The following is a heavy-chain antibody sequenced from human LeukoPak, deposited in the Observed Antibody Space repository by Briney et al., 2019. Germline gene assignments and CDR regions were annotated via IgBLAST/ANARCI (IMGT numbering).Heavy chain of an antibody. CDR2: IYYSGST. CDR3: ARAGNQLLYFPYFDY. Sequence: SQTLSLTCTVSGSSISSGDYYWSWIRQPPGKGLEWIGYIYYSGSTYYNPSLKSRVTISVDTSKNQFSLKLSSVTAADTAVYYCARAGNQLLYFPYFDYWGQGTLVTVSS. J-gene: IGHJ4*02. V-gene: IGHV4-30-4*01. CDR1: GSSISSGDYY. D-gene: IGHD2-2*02.